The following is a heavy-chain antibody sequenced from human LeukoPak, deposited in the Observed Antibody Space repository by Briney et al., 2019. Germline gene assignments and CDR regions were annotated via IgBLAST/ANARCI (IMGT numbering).Heavy chain of an antibody. CDR1: GFTVSSNY. D-gene: IGHD1-14*01. CDR3: ASDGKPRTRYIDY. J-gene: IGHJ4*02. CDR2: IYSGGST. Sequence: GGSLRVSCAASGFTVSSNYMSWVRQAPGKGLEWVSVIYSGGSTYYADSVKGRVTTSRDNSKNTLYLQMNSLRAEDTAVYYCASDGKPRTRYIDYWGQGTLVIVSS. V-gene: IGHV3-53*01.